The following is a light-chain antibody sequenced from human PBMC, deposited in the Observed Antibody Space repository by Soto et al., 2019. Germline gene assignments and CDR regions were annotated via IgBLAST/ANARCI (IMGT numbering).Light chain of an antibody. V-gene: IGLV1-40*01. CDR1: SSNIGAGYD. CDR2: GNS. CDR3: QSYDSSLSGSSYV. Sequence: QSVLTQPPSVSGAPGQSVTISCTGSSSNIGAGYDVHWYQQLPGTAPKLLIYGNSNRPSGVPDRFSGSKSGTSASLAITGLQAEDEADYYCQSYDSSLSGSSYVFGTGTKLTVL. J-gene: IGLJ1*01.